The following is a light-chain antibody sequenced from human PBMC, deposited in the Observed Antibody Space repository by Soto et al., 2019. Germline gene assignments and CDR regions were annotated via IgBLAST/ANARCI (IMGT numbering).Light chain of an antibody. CDR1: QSLSNSK. CDR2: GAS. Sequence: EIVLTQSPGTLSLSPGERATLSCRASQSLSNSKLAWYQQKPGQAPRLLIYGASSRATGIPDRFSGSGSGTEFNLTISRLQSEDFAVYDCQQSTNWPGTVGQETKGEIK. J-gene: IGKJ1*01. V-gene: IGKV3-20*01. CDR3: QQSTNWPGT.